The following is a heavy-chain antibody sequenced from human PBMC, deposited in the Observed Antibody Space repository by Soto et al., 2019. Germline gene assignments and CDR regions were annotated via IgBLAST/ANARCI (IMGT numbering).Heavy chain of an antibody. CDR1: GGTFSSYA. J-gene: IGHJ6*02. V-gene: IGHV1-69*06. D-gene: IGHD3-16*01. CDR3: ARVDLGDYGMDV. CDR2: IIPIFGTA. Sequence: QVQLVQSGAEGKKPGSSVKVSCKASGGTFSSYAISWLRQAPGQGLEWMGGIIPIFGTASYAQKFQGRVTITADKATRTPYMELSRLRSEDPAVYYCARVDLGDYGMDVWGPGTPGTVSS.